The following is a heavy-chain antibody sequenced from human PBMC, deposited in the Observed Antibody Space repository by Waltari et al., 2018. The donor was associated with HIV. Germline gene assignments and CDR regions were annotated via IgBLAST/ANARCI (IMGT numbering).Heavy chain of an antibody. D-gene: IGHD1-1*01. CDR3: ARRDDGLRFNYNGNWFDP. V-gene: IGHV4-34*01. CDR1: VESFRGFH. J-gene: IGHJ5*02. CDR2: INHSGVT. Sequence: QVQLQQWGTRLLKPSETLSPTCAVSVESFRGFHWTWIRPSPGQGLEWIGDINHSGVTNYNPSLKSRVAISADASKNQFSLSLSSVTAADTAVYYCARRDDGLRFNYNGNWFDPWGQGTLVTVS.